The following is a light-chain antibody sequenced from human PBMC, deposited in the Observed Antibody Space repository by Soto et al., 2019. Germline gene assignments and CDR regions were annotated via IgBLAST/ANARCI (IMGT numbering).Light chain of an antibody. Sequence: QSVLTQPPSVSGAPGQRVTISCSGSSSNIETNYVYWYQHLPGAAPKLLIYSNDQRPSGVPDRFSASKSGTSASLAISGLRSEDEGDYYCSATDDRLSGPVFGGGTKLTVL. CDR2: SND. J-gene: IGLJ2*01. V-gene: IGLV1-47*02. CDR3: SATDDRLSGPV. CDR1: SSNIETNY.